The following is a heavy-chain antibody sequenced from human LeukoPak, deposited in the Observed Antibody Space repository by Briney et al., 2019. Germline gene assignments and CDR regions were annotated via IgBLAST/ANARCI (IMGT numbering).Heavy chain of an antibody. V-gene: IGHV3-23*01. CDR2: ISGSGYST. D-gene: IGHD6-13*01. Sequence: GGSLRLSCAASGFTFSSYAMNWVRQAPGKGLEWVSSISGSGYSTYFADSLKGRVTISRDNSKNTLYLQMNSLGAEDTAIYYCAVGTTIAAGGSDYFDYWGQGTLVTVSS. CDR1: GFTFSSYA. J-gene: IGHJ4*02. CDR3: AVGTTIAAGGSDYFDY.